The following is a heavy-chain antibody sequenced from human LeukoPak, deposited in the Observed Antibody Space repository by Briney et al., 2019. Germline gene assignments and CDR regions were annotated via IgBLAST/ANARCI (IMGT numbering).Heavy chain of an antibody. D-gene: IGHD6-6*01. J-gene: IGHJ4*02. CDR3: ARRGKANPSRSSEYYFDY. V-gene: IGHV1-18*01. CDR2: ISAYNGNT. CDR1: GYTFTSYG. Sequence: ASVKVSCKASGYTFTSYGISWVRQAPGQGLEWMGWISAYNGNTNYAQKLQGRVTMTTDTSTSTAYMELRSLRSDDTAVYYCARRGKANPSRSSEYYFDYWGQGTLVTVSS.